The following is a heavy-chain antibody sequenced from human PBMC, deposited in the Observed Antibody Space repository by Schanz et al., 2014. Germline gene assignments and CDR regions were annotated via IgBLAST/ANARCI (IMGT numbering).Heavy chain of an antibody. CDR2: ISGSGGST. V-gene: IGHV3-23*04. CDR3: AKSQGSSFDS. Sequence: EVHLVESGGGLVQPGGSLRLSCAASGITFSSHSFNWVRQAPGKGLEWVSAISGSGGSTYYADSVRGRFTISRDNSKSTLYLQMSSLRAEDTAVYYCAKSQGSSFDSWGQGTLVTISS. J-gene: IGHJ4*02. CDR1: GITFSSHS. D-gene: IGHD6-13*01.